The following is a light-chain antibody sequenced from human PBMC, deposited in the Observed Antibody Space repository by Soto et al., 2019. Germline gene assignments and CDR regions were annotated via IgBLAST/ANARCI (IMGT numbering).Light chain of an antibody. CDR3: LPYYGWPKT. J-gene: IGKJ1*01. V-gene: IGKV3-15*01. CDR1: QSVDNK. Sequence: ERVMTQSPAALSVSLGERATLSCRASQSVDNKLAWYQFKPGQAPRLLIYGASTRATGVPTRFSGSGSGTEFTLTIGSLQSEDFAVYSCLPYYGWPKTFGQGTEVEIK. CDR2: GAS.